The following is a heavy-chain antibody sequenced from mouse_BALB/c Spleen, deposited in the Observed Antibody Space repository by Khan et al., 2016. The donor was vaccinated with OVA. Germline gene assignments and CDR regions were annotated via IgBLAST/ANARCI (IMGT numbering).Heavy chain of an antibody. D-gene: IGHD2-14*01. CDR3: ARVGYSGTMDY. CDR2: INTYTGEP. CDR1: GYTFTNYG. Sequence: QIQLVQSGPELKKPGETVKISCKASGYTFTNYGMNWAKQAPGKGLKWMGWINTYTGEPTYADDFKGRFASSLETSARTAYLQINNLKNADTATYFCARVGYSGTMDYWGQGTSVTVFS. V-gene: IGHV9-3-1*01. J-gene: IGHJ4*01.